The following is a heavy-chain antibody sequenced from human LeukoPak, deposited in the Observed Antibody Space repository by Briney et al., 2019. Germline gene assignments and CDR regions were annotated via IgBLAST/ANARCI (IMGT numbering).Heavy chain of an antibody. D-gene: IGHD4-23*01. CDR1: GFTLSSYA. CDR2: ISGSGGST. CDR3: ANPLGATVVKSRPDY. Sequence: GGSLRLSCAASGFTLSSYAMSWVRQAPGKGLEWVSAISGSGGSTYYADSVKGRFTISRDNSKNTLYLQMNSLRAEDTAVYYCANPLGATVVKSRPDYWGQGTLVTVSS. V-gene: IGHV3-23*01. J-gene: IGHJ4*02.